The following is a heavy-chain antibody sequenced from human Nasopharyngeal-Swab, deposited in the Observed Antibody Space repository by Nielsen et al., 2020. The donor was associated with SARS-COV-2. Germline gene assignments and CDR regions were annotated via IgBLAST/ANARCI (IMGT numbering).Heavy chain of an antibody. V-gene: IGHV4-39*01. Sequence: RQAPGKGLEWIGSIYYSGGTYYNPSLKSRVTISVDTSKNQFSLKLSSVTAADTAVYYCARVVAVAGTRRYFDYWGREPWSPSP. CDR3: ARVVAVAGTRRYFDY. J-gene: IGHJ4*02. D-gene: IGHD6-19*01. CDR2: IYYSGGT.